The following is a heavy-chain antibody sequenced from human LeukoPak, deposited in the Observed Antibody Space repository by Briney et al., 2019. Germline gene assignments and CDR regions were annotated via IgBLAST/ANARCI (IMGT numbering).Heavy chain of an antibody. CDR1: GGSFSGCY. Sequence: SETLSLTCAVYGGSFSGCYWSWIRQPPGKGLEWIGEINHSGSTNYNPSLKSRVPISVDTSKNQFSLQLSSVTAADTAVYYCARGRYFDGMDVWGQGTTVTVSS. D-gene: IGHD3-9*01. CDR3: ARGRYFDGMDV. J-gene: IGHJ6*02. CDR2: INHSGST. V-gene: IGHV4-34*01.